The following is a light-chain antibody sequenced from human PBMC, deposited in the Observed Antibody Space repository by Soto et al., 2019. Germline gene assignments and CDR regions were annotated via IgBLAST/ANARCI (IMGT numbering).Light chain of an antibody. CDR2: DVS. V-gene: IGKV3-11*01. CDR3: QHRSSWPLT. J-gene: IGKJ4*01. Sequence: EVVLTQSPATLSLSPGERATLSCRASQSISTNLAWYQQKPGQAPRLLIYDVSDRATGIPARFSGSGSGTDFTLTISSLEPEDFAVYYCQHRSSWPLTFGGGTKVEIK. CDR1: QSISTN.